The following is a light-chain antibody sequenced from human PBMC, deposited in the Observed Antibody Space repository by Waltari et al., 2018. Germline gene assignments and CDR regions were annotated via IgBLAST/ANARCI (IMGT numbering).Light chain of an antibody. Sequence: QLVLTQSPSASASLGASVKVTCTLSSGHTSYAIAGHQQQPEKGPRYLMKINSDGSHSKGDGIPDRFSGSSSGAERYLTISSLQSEDDADYYCQTWDTGILVFGGGTKLTVL. CDR2: INSDGSH. V-gene: IGLV4-69*01. CDR3: QTWDTGILV. CDR1: SGHTSYA. J-gene: IGLJ3*02.